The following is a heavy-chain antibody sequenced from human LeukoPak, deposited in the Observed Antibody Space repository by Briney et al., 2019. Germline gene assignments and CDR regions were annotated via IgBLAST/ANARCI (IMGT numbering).Heavy chain of an antibody. J-gene: IGHJ4*02. V-gene: IGHV4-59*08. CDR2: MSNSGST. D-gene: IGHD4-17*01. CDR1: GGSISSYY. Sequence: SETLSLTCTVSGGSISSYYWSWIRQPPGKGLEWIGYMSNSGSTNSNPSLRSRVTISVDTSKNQFSLKLSSVTAADTAVYYCARHYGALYFPFDYGGRGPLVTVPS. CDR3: ARHYGALYFPFDY.